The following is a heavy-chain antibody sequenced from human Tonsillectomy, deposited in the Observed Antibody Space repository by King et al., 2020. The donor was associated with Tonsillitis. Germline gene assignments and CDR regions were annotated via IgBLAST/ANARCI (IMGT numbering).Heavy chain of an antibody. CDR1: GFTFSSYA. CDR2: ISGRGGST. J-gene: IGHJ5*02. Sequence: EVQLVESGGGLVQPGGSLRLSCAASGFTFSSYAMSWVRQAPGKGLEWVSAISGRGGSTYYADSVKGRFTITRDNSKNTLYMQMNSLSAEDTAVYYCAKSLAGISGWFDPWGQGTLVTVSS. CDR3: AKSLAGISGWFDP. V-gene: IGHV3-23*04. D-gene: IGHD3-10*01.